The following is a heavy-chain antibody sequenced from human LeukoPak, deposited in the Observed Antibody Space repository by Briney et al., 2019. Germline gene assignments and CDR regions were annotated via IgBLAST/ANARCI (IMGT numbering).Heavy chain of an antibody. CDR1: GFTFDDYA. D-gene: IGHD6-13*01. CDR3: VKGYTSRWGTSWFDP. J-gene: IGHJ5*02. Sequence: PGRSLRLSCAASGFTFDDYAMHWVRQAPGKGLEWVSGITWNGANMGYADSVKGRFTISRDNAKNSLYMQMNSLRDEDMALYYCVKGYTSRWGTSWFDPWGQGTLVTVSS. V-gene: IGHV3-9*03. CDR2: ITWNGANM.